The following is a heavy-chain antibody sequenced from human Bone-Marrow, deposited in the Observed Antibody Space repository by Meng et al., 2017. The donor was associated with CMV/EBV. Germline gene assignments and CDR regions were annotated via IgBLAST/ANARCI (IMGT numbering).Heavy chain of an antibody. D-gene: IGHD3-9*01. J-gene: IGHJ6*02. V-gene: IGHV1-2*02. CDR2: IHPHRGDT. CDR1: GYTFTTHY. Sequence: ASVKVSCKASGYTFTTHYFHWVRQAPGQGLEWMGWIHPHRGDTNYAQQFQGRVTLTRDTSINTGYMELTRLTSVDTAVYYCARDRSYYDILTGSMQYYGMDVWGQGTTVTVSS. CDR3: ARDRSYYDILTGSMQYYGMDV.